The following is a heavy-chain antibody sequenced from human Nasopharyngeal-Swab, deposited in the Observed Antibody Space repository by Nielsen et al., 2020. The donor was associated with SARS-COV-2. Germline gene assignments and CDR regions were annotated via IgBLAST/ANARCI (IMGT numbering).Heavy chain of an antibody. CDR2: IYYSGST. D-gene: IGHD3-22*01. CDR3: ARAPEYYYDSSGAFDY. V-gene: IGHV4-61*01. Sequence: SETLSLTCTVSGYSISSGYYWGWIRQPPGKGLEWIGYIYYSGSTNYNPSLKSRVTISVDTSKNQFSLKLSSVTAADTAVYYCARAPEYYYDSSGAFDYWGQGTLVTVSS. CDR1: GYSISSGYY. J-gene: IGHJ4*02.